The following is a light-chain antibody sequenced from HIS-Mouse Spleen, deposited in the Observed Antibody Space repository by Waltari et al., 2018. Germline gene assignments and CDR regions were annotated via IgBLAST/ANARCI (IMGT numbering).Light chain of an antibody. CDR3: SSYTSSSTLGV. J-gene: IGLJ3*02. CDR2: EVS. Sequence: QSALTQPASVSGSPGQSITISCTGTSSDVGGYKYVSWDQQPPGKDTKVMIYEVSTRPSGVSHRFSGSKSGNTASLTISGLQAEDEADYYCSSYTSSSTLGVFGGGTKLTVL. CDR1: SSDVGGYKY. V-gene: IGLV2-14*01.